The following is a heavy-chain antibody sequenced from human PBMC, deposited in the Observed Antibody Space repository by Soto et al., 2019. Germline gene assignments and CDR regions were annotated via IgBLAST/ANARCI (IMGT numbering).Heavy chain of an antibody. V-gene: IGHV4-59*01. D-gene: IGHD3-22*01. CDR2: IYYSGST. CDR3: ARGSPNYYYDSSGYPFDY. Sequence: SETLSLTCTVSGGSISSYYWSWIRQPPGKGLEWIGYIYYSGSTNYNPSLKSRVTISVDTSKNQFSLKLSSVTAADTAVYYCARGSPNYYYDSSGYPFDYWGQGTLVTVS. CDR1: GGSISSYY. J-gene: IGHJ4*02.